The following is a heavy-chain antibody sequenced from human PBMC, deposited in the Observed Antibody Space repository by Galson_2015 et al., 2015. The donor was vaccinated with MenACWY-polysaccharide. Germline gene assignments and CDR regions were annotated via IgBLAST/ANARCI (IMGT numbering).Heavy chain of an antibody. Sequence: WVSHINTDGSGTSYADSVKGRFTISRDNAKNTLYLQMNSLRAEDTAVYYCATYGSGINWGQGTLVTVSS. D-gene: IGHD3-10*01. CDR2: INTDGSGT. CDR3: ATYGSGIN. V-gene: IGHV3-74*01. J-gene: IGHJ4*02.